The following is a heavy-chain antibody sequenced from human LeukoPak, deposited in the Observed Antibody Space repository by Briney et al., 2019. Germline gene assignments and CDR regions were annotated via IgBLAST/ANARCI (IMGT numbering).Heavy chain of an antibody. J-gene: IGHJ4*02. V-gene: IGHV4-61*02. CDR2: IYTSGST. CDR1: GGSISSGSYY. CDR3: TAPYFDY. Sequence: PSQTLSLTCTVSGGSISSGSYYWSWIRQPAGKGLEWIGRIYTSGSTNYNPSLKGRVTISVDTSKNQFSLKLSSVTAADTAVYYCTAPYFDYWGQGTLVTVSS.